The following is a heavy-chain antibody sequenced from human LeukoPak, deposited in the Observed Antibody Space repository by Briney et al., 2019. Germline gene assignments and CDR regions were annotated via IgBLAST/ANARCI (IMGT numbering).Heavy chain of an antibody. CDR2: IYYSGST. CDR3: ARDEYNWFDP. Sequence: SKTLSLTCTVSSRSLSSYYWRWILQPPGKGLEWIGYIYYSGSTNYNPSLKSRVTISVDTSKNQFSLELSSVTAADTAVYYCARDEYNWFDPWGQGTLVTVSS. CDR1: SRSLSSYY. V-gene: IGHV4-59*01. J-gene: IGHJ5*02.